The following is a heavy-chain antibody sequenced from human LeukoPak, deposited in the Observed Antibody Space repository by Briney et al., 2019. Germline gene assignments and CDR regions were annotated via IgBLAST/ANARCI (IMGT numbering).Heavy chain of an antibody. D-gene: IGHD1-1*01. J-gene: IGHJ2*01. CDR2: ISSSSSYI. Sequence: PGGSLRLSCAASGFTFSSYWMNWARQAPGKGLEWVSSISSSSSYIYYADSVKGRFTISRDNAKNSLYLQMNSLRAEDTAVYYCARDPNLNWYFDLWGRGTLVTVSS. CDR1: GFTFSSYW. CDR3: ARDPNLNWYFDL. V-gene: IGHV3-21*01.